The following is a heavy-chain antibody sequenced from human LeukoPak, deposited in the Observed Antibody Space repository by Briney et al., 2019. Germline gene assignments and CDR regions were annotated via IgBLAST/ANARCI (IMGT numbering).Heavy chain of an antibody. J-gene: IGHJ1*01. CDR3: ARRRYYDGSGYLE. CDR2: IYYSGRT. CDR1: GDSFSRSDSY. V-gene: IGHV4-39*01. D-gene: IGHD3-22*01. Sequence: SETLSLTCSVSGDSFSRSDSYWDWIRQPPGKGLEWIGTIYYSGRTYYSPSLKSRVTMSVDPSNNQFSLNLRSVTAADTAVYHCARRRYYDGSGYLEWGQGTLLSVSS.